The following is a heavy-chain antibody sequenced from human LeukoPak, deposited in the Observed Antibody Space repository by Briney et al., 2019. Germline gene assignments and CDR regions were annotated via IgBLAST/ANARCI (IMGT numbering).Heavy chain of an antibody. J-gene: IGHJ4*02. CDR2: INYNGAIT. Sequence: GGSLRLSCATSGFTFVDYGLSWVRRAPGKGLEWLCAINYNGAITDYADSVKGRFTISRDNAKNSLYLRMDSLRAEDTSLYYCARDRLGPSFSVSHFDLWGQGTLVTVSS. CDR1: GFTFVDYG. D-gene: IGHD3-3*02. CDR3: ARDRLGPSFSVSHFDL. V-gene: IGHV3-20*04.